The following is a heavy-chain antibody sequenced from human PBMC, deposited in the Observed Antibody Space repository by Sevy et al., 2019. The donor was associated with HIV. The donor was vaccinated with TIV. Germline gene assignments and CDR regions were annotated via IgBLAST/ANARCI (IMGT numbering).Heavy chain of an antibody. D-gene: IGHD2-2*01. CDR1: GFTFSSYG. V-gene: IGHV3-33*01. Sequence: GGSLRLSCAASGFTFSSYGMHWVRQAPGKGLEWVAVIWYDGSNKYYADSVKGRFTISRDNSKNTLYLQMNSLRAEDXXXXXXXRDPIREHCSSTSCSPKLRYYGMDVWGQGTTVTVSS. CDR2: IWYDGSNK. J-gene: IGHJ6*02. CDR3: XRDPIREHCSSTSCSPKLRYYGMDV.